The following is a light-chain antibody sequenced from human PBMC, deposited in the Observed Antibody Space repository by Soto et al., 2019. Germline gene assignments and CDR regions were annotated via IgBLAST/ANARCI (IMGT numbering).Light chain of an antibody. Sequence: ALTQPASVSGSPGQSITISCTGTSSDVGGYNYVSWYQQHPGKAPKLMIYEVSNRPSGVSNRFSGSKSGNTASLTISGLQAEDDADYYCSSYTTTSTYVFGTGTKATVL. J-gene: IGLJ1*01. CDR2: EVS. V-gene: IGLV2-14*01. CDR3: SSYTTTSTYV. CDR1: SSDVGGYNY.